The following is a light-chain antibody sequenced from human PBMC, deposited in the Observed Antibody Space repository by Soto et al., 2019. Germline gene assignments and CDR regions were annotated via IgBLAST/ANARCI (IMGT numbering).Light chain of an antibody. CDR1: SSDVGGYNY. V-gene: IGLV2-8*01. CDR2: EVY. CDR3: SSYVGINSYV. J-gene: IGLJ1*01. Sequence: QSVLTQPPSASGSPGQSVTISCTGTSSDVGGYNYVSWYQHHPGKAPKLIIYEVYKRPSGVPDRFSGSKSGNTAALTVSGLQADYEADYYCSSYVGINSYVFGTGTKVTVL.